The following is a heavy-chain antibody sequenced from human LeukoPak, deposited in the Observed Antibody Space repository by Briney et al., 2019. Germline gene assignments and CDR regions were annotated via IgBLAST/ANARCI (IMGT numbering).Heavy chain of an antibody. CDR1: GFTFSSYG. J-gene: IGHJ5*02. CDR3: ARADYYDSSGAPFDP. D-gene: IGHD3-22*01. CDR2: IWYDGSNK. V-gene: IGHV3-33*01. Sequence: GESLRLSCAASGFTFSSYGMHWVRQAPGKGLEWVAVIWYDGSNKYYADSVKGRFTISRDNSKNTLYLQMNSLRAEDTAVYYCARADYYDSSGAPFDPWGQGTLVTVSS.